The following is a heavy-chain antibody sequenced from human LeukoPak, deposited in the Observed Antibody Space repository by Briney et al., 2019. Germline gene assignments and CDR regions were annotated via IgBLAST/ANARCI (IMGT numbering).Heavy chain of an antibody. Sequence: PGGSLRLSCVASGFTFSSHEMNWVRQAPGKGLEWVSYISSSDSITYYADSVKGRFIISRDNAKNSLYLQMNSLRAEDTAVYYCVSKYTSTWDGDYWGQGTLVTVSS. CDR2: ISSSDSIT. CDR1: GFTFSSHE. CDR3: VSKYTSTWDGDY. J-gene: IGHJ4*02. D-gene: IGHD6-13*01. V-gene: IGHV3-48*03.